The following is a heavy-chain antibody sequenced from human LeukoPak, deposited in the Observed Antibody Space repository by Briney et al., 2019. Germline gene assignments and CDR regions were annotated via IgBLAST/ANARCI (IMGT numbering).Heavy chain of an antibody. V-gene: IGHV5-51*01. CDR2: IYPGDSDT. CDR3: ARGGITMIVGVDAFDI. J-gene: IGHJ3*02. CDR1: GYSFTSYW. D-gene: IGHD3-22*01. Sequence: GESLKISCKGSGYSFTSYWIGWVRQMPGKGLEWMGIIYPGDSDTRYSPSFQGQVTISADKSISTAYLQWSSLKASDPAMYYCARGGITMIVGVDAFDIWGQGTMVTVSS.